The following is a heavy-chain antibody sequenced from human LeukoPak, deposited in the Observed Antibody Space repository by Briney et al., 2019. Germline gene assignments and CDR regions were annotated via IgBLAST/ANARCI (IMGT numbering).Heavy chain of an antibody. CDR1: GYTVMTLS. V-gene: IGHV1-24*01. Sequence: LVASVKLSCKISGYTVMTLSMHWVRQAPGRGLEWMGGFDPEDGETIYAQYVQGRVTMTGDKSKNTAYMQMSSLRAEDTAVYYCATPGPDWGDAFDIWGQGTMVTVSS. J-gene: IGHJ3*02. CDR3: ATPGPDWGDAFDI. D-gene: IGHD3/OR15-3a*01. CDR2: FDPEDGET.